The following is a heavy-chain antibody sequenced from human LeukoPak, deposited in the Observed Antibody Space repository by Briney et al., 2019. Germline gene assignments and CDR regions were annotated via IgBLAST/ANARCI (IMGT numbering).Heavy chain of an antibody. CDR1: GGSTTTYY. V-gene: IGHV4-59*01. Sequence: PSETLSLTCTVSGGSTTTYYWSWIRQPTGKGLEWIGYIYYSGSTNYNPSLKSRVTISVDTSKNQFSLKLSSVTAADTAVYYCARERAGYFDYWGQGTLVTVSS. CDR3: ARERAGYFDY. CDR2: IYYSGST. J-gene: IGHJ4*02.